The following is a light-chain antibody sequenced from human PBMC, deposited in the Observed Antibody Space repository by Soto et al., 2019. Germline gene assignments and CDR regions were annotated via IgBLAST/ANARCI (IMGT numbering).Light chain of an antibody. V-gene: IGKV1-5*03. CDR1: QTISSW. Sequence: DIQMTQSPSTLSGSVGDRVTIISRPSQTISSWLAWYQQKPGKAPKLLIYKASTLKSGVPSRFSGSGSGTEFTITISSLQPDDFATYYCQHYNSYSEAFGQGTKVELK. CDR3: QHYNSYSEA. CDR2: KAS. J-gene: IGKJ1*01.